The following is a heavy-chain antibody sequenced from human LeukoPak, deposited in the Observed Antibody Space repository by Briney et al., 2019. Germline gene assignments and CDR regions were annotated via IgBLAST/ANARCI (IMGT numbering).Heavy chain of an antibody. V-gene: IGHV4-31*03. CDR2: IYYSGSA. Sequence: PSETLSLTCTVSGGSTSSGGYSWSWIRQHPGKGLEWIGYIYYSGSAYYNPSLKSRVTISVDTSKNQFSLKLSSVTAADTAVYYCARGRAGPRNYRKSSCDYWGQGTLATVSS. D-gene: IGHD1-7*01. CDR3: ARGRAGPRNYRKSSCDY. CDR1: GGSTSSGGYS. J-gene: IGHJ4*02.